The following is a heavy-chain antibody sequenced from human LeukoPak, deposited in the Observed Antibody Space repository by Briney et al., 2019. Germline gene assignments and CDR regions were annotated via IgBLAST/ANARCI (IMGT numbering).Heavy chain of an antibody. CDR3: AKVSGAYYFDY. D-gene: IGHD3-10*01. Sequence: GGSLRLSCAASGFTFSSYGMHWVRQAPGKGLEWVAVISYDGSNKYYADSVKGRFTISRDNSKNTLYLQMNSLRAEDTAVYYCAKVSGAYYFDYWGQGTLVTVSS. J-gene: IGHJ4*02. CDR1: GFTFSSYG. V-gene: IGHV3-30*18. CDR2: ISYDGSNK.